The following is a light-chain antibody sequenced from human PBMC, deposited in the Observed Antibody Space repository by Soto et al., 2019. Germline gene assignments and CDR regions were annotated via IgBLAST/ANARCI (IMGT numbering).Light chain of an antibody. CDR1: RSVLSSSSNRNY. J-gene: IGKJ4*01. V-gene: IGKV4-1*01. Sequence: DTVMTQSPDSLAVSLGERATINCKSSRSVLSSSSNRNYLAWYQQKPGQPPKLLIYWASTRESGVPDRFSGSGSGTDFTLTISSLQAEDVAIYYCQQYYTTPLTFGGGTKVEIK. CDR3: QQYYTTPLT. CDR2: WAS.